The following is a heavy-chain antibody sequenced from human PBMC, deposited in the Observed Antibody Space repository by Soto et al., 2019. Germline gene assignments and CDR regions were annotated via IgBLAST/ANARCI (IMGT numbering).Heavy chain of an antibody. V-gene: IGHV4-59*01. J-gene: IGHJ3*02. Sequence: SETLSLTCIVSGGSISSYYWSWIRQPPGKGLEWIGYIYYSGSTNYNPSLKSRVTISVDTSKNQFSLKLSSATAADTAVYYCARSYDSSGYSLGDDAFDIWGQGTMVTVSS. CDR1: GGSISSYY. CDR2: IYYSGST. CDR3: ARSYDSSGYSLGDDAFDI. D-gene: IGHD3-22*01.